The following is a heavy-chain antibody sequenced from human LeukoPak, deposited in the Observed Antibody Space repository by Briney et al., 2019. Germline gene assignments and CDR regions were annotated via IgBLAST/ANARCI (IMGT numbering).Heavy chain of an antibody. CDR2: IYYSGST. CDR1: GASFSSSTYY. CDR3: ARHAGGITATGTRPFDY. D-gene: IGHD6-13*01. J-gene: IGHJ4*02. V-gene: IGHV4-39*01. Sequence: SETLSLTCTVSGASFSSSTYYWGWIRQSPGKGLEWIGCIYYSGSTSYNPSLKSRVTMSVDTPKNQFSLKLSSVTAADTAVYYCARHAGGITATGTRPFDYWGQGTLVTVSS.